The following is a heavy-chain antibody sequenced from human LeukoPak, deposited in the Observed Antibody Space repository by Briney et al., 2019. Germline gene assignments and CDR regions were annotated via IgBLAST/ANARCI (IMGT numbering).Heavy chain of an antibody. CDR1: GFTFSSCG. V-gene: IGHV3-30*02. CDR2: IRYDGSNK. D-gene: IGHD3-10*01. J-gene: IGHJ5*02. Sequence: GGSLRLSCAASGFTFSSCGMHWVRQAPGKGLEWVAFIRYDGSNKYYADSVKGRFTISRDNSKNTLYLQMNSLRAEDTAVYYCAKDPVYYGSGRGNWFDPWGQGTLVTVSS. CDR3: AKDPVYYGSGRGNWFDP.